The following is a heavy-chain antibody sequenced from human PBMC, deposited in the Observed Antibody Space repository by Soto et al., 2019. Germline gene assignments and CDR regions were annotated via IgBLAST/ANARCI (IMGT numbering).Heavy chain of an antibody. V-gene: IGHV1-8*01. Sequence: ASVNVSCKASGYTFTSYDINWVRQATGQGLEWMGWMNPNSGNTGSAQKFQGRVTMTRNTSITTAYMELSSLRSEDTAVYYCARKRRDSSGWYNRFERWGKETLVPVSS. CDR3: ARKRRDSSGWYNRFER. J-gene: IGHJ5*02. CDR2: MNPNSGNT. CDR1: GYTFTSYD. D-gene: IGHD6-25*01.